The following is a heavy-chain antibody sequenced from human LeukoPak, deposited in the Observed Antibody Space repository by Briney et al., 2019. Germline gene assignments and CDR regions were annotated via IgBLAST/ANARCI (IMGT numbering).Heavy chain of an antibody. D-gene: IGHD6-13*01. CDR3: AKAGLGYSSSWDYYYYMDV. V-gene: IGHV1-2*02. J-gene: IGHJ6*03. Sequence: ASVKVSCKASGYTFTGYYMHWVRQAPGQGLEWMGWINPNSGGTSYAQKFQGRVTMTRDTSISTAYMELSRLRSDDTAMYYCAKAGLGYSSSWDYYYYMDVWGKGTTVTVSS. CDR1: GYTFTGYY. CDR2: INPNSGGT.